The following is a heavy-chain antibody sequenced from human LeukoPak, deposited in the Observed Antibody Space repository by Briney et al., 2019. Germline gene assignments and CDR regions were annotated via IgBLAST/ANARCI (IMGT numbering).Heavy chain of an antibody. D-gene: IGHD5-12*01. CDR1: GYTFTSYG. CDR3: ARDNSVGDSAWWFDP. J-gene: IGHJ5*02. Sequence: ASVKVSCKASGYTFTSYGLSWVRQAPGQGLEWMGWISGYNGNANYAQKFQGRVTMTTDTSTSTAYMEVSSLRSEDTAVYYCARDNSVGDSAWWFDPWGQGTLVTVSS. CDR2: ISGYNGNA. V-gene: IGHV1-18*01.